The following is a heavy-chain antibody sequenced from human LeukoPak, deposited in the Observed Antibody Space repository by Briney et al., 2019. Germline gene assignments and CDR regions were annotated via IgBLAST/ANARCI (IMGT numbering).Heavy chain of an antibody. D-gene: IGHD3-22*01. CDR1: GFAVSSNY. V-gene: IGHV3-53*01. J-gene: IGHJ4*02. CDR3: AGYDTSGYYLNY. CDR2: IYSDGTT. Sequence: GGSLRLSCAASGFAVSSNYMTWVRQAPGKGLEWVSFIYSDGTTYYADFVKGRFTISRDNSKNTLFLQMNSLRAEDTAVYYCAGYDTSGYYLNYWGQGTLVTVSS.